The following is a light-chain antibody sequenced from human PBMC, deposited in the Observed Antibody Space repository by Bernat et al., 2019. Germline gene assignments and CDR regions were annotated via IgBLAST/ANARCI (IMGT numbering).Light chain of an antibody. CDR1: SSDIGAYNF. J-gene: IGLJ3*02. V-gene: IGLV2-14*03. CDR2: DVT. CDR3: TSETSCNNPVL. Sequence: QSALTQPASVSGSLGQSITVSCTGSSSDIGAYNFVSWYQQHPGKAPKLIIYDVTYWPAGVSSRFSGSKSGNTASLTISGLQAEDEADYFCTSETSCNNPVLSGGGTKLTVL.